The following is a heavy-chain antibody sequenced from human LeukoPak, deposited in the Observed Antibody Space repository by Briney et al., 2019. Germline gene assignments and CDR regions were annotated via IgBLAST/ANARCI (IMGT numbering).Heavy chain of an antibody. CDR1: GGSFSGYY. D-gene: IGHD5-12*01. V-gene: IGHV4-34*01. Sequence: NPSETLSLTCAVYGGSFSGYYWSWIRQPPGKGLEWIGEINHSGSTNYNPSLKSRVTISVDTSKNQFSLKLSSVTAADTAVYYCARDLLDLRGYSGYDQTTDWGQGTLVTVSS. CDR2: INHSGST. J-gene: IGHJ4*02. CDR3: ARDLLDLRGYSGYDQTTD.